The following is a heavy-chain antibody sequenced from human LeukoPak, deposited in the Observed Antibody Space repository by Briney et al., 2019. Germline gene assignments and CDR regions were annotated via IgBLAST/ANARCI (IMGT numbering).Heavy chain of an antibody. CDR3: ARDPYYYGSGSYYKPSFDY. CDR2: ISAYNGNT. J-gene: IGHJ4*02. V-gene: IGHV1-18*01. Sequence: ASVKVSCKASGYTFTNYGISWVRQAPGQGLEWMGWISAYNGNTNYAQKLKGRVTMTTDTSTSTAYMELRSLRSDDTAVYYCARDPYYYGSGSYYKPSFDYWGQGTLVTVSS. CDR1: GYTFTNYG. D-gene: IGHD3-10*01.